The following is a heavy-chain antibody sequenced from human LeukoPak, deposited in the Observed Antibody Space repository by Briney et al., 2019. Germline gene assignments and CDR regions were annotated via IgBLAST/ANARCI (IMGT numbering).Heavy chain of an antibody. D-gene: IGHD6-19*01. CDR1: GYTFTTYG. Sequence: ASVKVSCKASGYTFTTYGITWVRQAPGHGLEWMGWISSYNGNTNYAQKFQGRVTMTTDTSTSTAYMELSSLRSDDTAVYYCARVEKDSSGWYGFDYWGQGTLVTVSS. V-gene: IGHV1-18*01. J-gene: IGHJ4*02. CDR2: ISSYNGNT. CDR3: ARVEKDSSGWYGFDY.